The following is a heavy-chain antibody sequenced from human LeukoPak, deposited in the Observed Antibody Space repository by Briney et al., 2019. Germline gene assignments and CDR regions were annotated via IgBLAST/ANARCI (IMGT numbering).Heavy chain of an antibody. Sequence: GGSLRLSCAASGFTFSSYGMHWVRQAPGKGLEWVAFIRYDGSNKYYADSVKGRFTISRDNSKNTLYLQMNSLRSEDTAVYYCARDATGANWFDPWGQGTLVTVSS. D-gene: IGHD4-17*01. CDR2: IRYDGSNK. CDR3: ARDATGANWFDP. J-gene: IGHJ5*02. CDR1: GFTFSSYG. V-gene: IGHV3-30*02.